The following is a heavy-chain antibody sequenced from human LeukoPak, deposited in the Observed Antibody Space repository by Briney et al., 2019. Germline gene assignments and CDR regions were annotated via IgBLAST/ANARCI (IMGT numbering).Heavy chain of an antibody. D-gene: IGHD2-21*02. Sequence: ASVKVSCKASGYTFIGYYMHWVRRAPGQGLEWMGWINPDSGGTNYARKFQGRVTMTRDTSISTAYMELSRLRSDDTAVYYCARGPSSTVTAGYFDYWGQGTLVTVSS. CDR1: GYTFIGYY. CDR3: ARGPSSTVTAGYFDY. V-gene: IGHV1-2*02. J-gene: IGHJ4*02. CDR2: INPDSGGT.